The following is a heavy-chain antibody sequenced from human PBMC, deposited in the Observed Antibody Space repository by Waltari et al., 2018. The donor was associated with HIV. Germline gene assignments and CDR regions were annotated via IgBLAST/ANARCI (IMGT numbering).Heavy chain of an antibody. D-gene: IGHD2-21*02. CDR1: GFPFSTDG. CDR3: AKDLNSLAYCGGDCYR. CDR2: IRYDGSNK. J-gene: IGHJ4*02. Sequence: QVQLVESGGGVVQRGGYLRLSCAASGFPFSTDGLHWVRLDPSKGLEGVAFIRYDGSNKYYADSVKDRFTISRDNSKNTLYLQMNSLRAEDTAVYYCAKDLNSLAYCGGDCYRWGQGTLVTVSS. V-gene: IGHV3-30*02.